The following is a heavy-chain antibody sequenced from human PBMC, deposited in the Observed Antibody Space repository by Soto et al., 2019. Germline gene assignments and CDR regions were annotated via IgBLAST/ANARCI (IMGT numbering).Heavy chain of an antibody. Sequence: EVQLLDSGGGLVQPGGSLRLSCAASGFTFSNYAMTWVRQAPGKGLVWVSGINGSGGRSYYADSVKGRFTISRDNSKSTLYLQMHSLRAEDPAVYYCAKDYFAWSREHPYCFDYWGQGTLVTVSS. CDR1: GFTFSNYA. CDR2: INGSGGRS. D-gene: IGHD1-26*01. V-gene: IGHV3-23*01. J-gene: IGHJ4*02. CDR3: AKDYFAWSREHPYCFDY.